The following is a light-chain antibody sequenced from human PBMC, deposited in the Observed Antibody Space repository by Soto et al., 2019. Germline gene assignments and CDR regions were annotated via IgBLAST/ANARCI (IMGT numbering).Light chain of an antibody. CDR1: QGIKNY. J-gene: IGKJ3*01. CDR2: AAA. V-gene: IGKV1-27*01. CDR3: QSYNTASFT. Sequence: DIQMTQSPSSLSASVGDRVTITCRASQGIKNYLAWYQQKPGKVPKLLIYAAATLQSGVPSRFSGSGSGTDFTLTIISLQPEDVATYYCQSYNTASFTFGPGTKVDVK.